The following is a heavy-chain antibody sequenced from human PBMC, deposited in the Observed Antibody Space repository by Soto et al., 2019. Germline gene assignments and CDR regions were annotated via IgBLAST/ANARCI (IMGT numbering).Heavy chain of an antibody. CDR2: IYYSGST. J-gene: IGHJ4*02. CDR1: GGSISSGDYY. D-gene: IGHD3-10*01. CDR3: ARDNGSGSPLYYFDY. V-gene: IGHV4-30-4*01. Sequence: QVQLQESGPGLVKPSQTLSLTCTVSGGSISSGDYYWSWIRQPPGKGLEWIGYIYYSGSTYYNPSLKSRVTIXXDXSXIQFSLKLSSVTAADTAVYYCARDNGSGSPLYYFDYWGQGTLVTVSS.